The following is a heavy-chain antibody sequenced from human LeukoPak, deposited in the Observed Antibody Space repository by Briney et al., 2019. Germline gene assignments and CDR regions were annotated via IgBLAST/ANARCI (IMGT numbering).Heavy chain of an antibody. Sequence: PGGSLRLSCAASGFTFSSYSMNWVRQAPGKGLEWVSSISSSSSYIYYADSVKGRFTISRDNAKNSLYLQMDSLRAEDTAVYYCARLYGSGSFFDYWGQGTLVTVFS. J-gene: IGHJ4*02. D-gene: IGHD3-10*01. CDR2: ISSSSSYI. CDR1: GFTFSSYS. V-gene: IGHV3-21*01. CDR3: ARLYGSGSFFDY.